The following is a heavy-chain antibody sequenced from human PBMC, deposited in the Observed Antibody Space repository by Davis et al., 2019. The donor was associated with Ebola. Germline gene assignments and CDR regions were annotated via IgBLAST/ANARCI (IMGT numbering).Heavy chain of an antibody. Sequence: ASVKVSCKASGYTFTNYYIHWVRQAPGQGLEWMGWISGYEDNTNYAPRFQGRITLTKDRATSTVYMELRSLTSDDTAVYYCARDLAASSGAHFFYFGMDVWGEGTSVAVSS. D-gene: IGHD6-25*01. CDR2: ISGYEDNT. CDR3: ARDLAASSGAHFFYFGMDV. CDR1: GYTFTNYY. V-gene: IGHV1-18*04. J-gene: IGHJ6*04.